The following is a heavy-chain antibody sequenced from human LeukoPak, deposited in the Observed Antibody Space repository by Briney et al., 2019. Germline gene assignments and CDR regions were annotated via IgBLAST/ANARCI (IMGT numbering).Heavy chain of an antibody. D-gene: IGHD2/OR15-2a*01. V-gene: IGHV3-74*01. Sequence: GGSLRLSCAASGNYWMHWVRQAPGKGLLWVSHINSDGSWTSYADSVKGRFTISKDNAKNTVYLQMNSLRAEDTAVYYCVSFYEAYWGRGTLVTVSS. CDR1: GNYW. CDR3: VSFYEAY. J-gene: IGHJ4*02. CDR2: INSDGSWT.